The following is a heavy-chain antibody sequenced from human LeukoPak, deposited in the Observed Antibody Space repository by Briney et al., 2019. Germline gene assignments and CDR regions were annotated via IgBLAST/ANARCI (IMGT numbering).Heavy chain of an antibody. J-gene: IGHJ4*02. Sequence: GESLKISCKASGYTFTTYWIAWVRQMPGEGLEWMGIIYPGDSDTTYSPSFQGQVTISADKSISTAYLQWSSLKASDTAMYYCARRGYYYDSSGYYLFDYWGQGTLVTVSS. CDR2: IYPGDSDT. CDR1: GYTFTTYW. CDR3: ARRGYYYDSSGYYLFDY. D-gene: IGHD3-22*01. V-gene: IGHV5-51*01.